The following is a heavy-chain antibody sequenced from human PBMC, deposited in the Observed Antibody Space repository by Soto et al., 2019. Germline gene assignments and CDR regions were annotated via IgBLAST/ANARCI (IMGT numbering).Heavy chain of an antibody. CDR1: GFTFSSYA. Sequence: EVQLLESGGGLVQPGGSLRLSCAASGFTFSSYAVSWVRQAPGMGLEWVSGIDNAGTDSTYADSVKGRFTSSRDNAKNTLYLQMNSRGVEDTAVYYCARGWFGPDVWGKGTTVTVSS. J-gene: IGHJ6*04. D-gene: IGHD3-10*01. CDR2: IDNAGTDS. CDR3: ARGWFGPDV. V-gene: IGHV3-74*02.